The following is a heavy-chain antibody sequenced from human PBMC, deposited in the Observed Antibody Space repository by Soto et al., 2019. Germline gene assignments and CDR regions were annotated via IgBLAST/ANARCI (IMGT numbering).Heavy chain of an antibody. V-gene: IGHV2-26*01. CDR1: GFSLSNAGMG. Sequence: GSCPTLVNPTETLTLTCTVSGFSLSNAGMGVSWIRQPPGKALEWLAHIFSNDEKSYSTSLKSRLTISKDTSKSQVVLTMTNMDPVDTATYYCARNYPGIAVAGSTHYYYYGMDVWGQGTTVTVS. J-gene: IGHJ6*02. D-gene: IGHD6-19*01. CDR3: ARNYPGIAVAGSTHYYYYGMDV. CDR2: IFSNDEK.